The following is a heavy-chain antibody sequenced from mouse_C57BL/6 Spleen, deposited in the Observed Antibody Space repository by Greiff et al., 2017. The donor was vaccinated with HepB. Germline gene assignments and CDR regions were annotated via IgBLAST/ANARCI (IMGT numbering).Heavy chain of an antibody. CDR3: VRARGDWDVGAMDY. Sequence: EVKLMESGGGLVQPKGSLKLSCAASGFSFNTYAMNWVRQAPGKGLEWVARIRSKSNNYATYYADSVKDRFTISRDDLESMLYLQMNNLKTEDTAMYYCVRARGDWDVGAMDYWGQGTSVTVSS. V-gene: IGHV10-1*01. CDR2: IRSKSNNYAT. J-gene: IGHJ4*01. CDR1: GFSFNTYA. D-gene: IGHD4-1*01.